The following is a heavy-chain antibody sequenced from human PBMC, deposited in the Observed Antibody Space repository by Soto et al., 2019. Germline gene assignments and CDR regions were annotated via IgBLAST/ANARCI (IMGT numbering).Heavy chain of an antibody. CDR2: ISSSGSTI. V-gene: IGHV3-11*01. J-gene: IGHJ6*03. CDR3: ARVYQNYYYYMDV. CDR1: GFTFSDYY. Sequence: GGSLRLSCAASGFTFSDYYMSWIRQAPGKGLEWVSYISSSGSTIYYADSVKGRFTISRDNAKNSLYLQMNSLRAEDTAVYYCARVYQNYYYYMDVWGKGTTVTVSS.